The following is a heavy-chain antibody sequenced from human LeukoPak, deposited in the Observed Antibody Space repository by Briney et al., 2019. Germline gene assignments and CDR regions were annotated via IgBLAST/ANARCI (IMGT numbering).Heavy chain of an antibody. J-gene: IGHJ4*02. D-gene: IGHD5-18*01. CDR1: GGSISSGGYS. CDR2: IYHSGST. CDR3: ARELDSYQYYFDY. Sequence: SQTLSLTCAVSGGSISSGGYSWSWIRQPPGKGLEWIGYIYHSGSTYYNPSLKSRVTISVDRSKNQFSLKLSSVTAADTAVYYCARELDSYQYYFDYWGQGTLVTVSS. V-gene: IGHV4-30-2*01.